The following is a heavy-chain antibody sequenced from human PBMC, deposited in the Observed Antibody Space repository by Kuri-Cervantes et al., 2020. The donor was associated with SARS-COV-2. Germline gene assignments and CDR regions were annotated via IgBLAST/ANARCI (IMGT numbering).Heavy chain of an antibody. Sequence: GESLKISCAASGFTVSSNYMSWVRQAPGKGLEWVSVIYSGGSTYYADSVKGRFTISRDNSKNTLYLQMNSLRAEDTAVYYCARSWELLLQYDAFDIWGQGTMVTVSS. V-gene: IGHV3-66*02. CDR3: ARSWELLLQYDAFDI. J-gene: IGHJ3*02. D-gene: IGHD1-26*01. CDR1: GFTVSSNY. CDR2: IYSGGST.